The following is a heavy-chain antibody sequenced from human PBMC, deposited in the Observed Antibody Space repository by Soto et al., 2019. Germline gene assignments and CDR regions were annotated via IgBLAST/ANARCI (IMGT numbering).Heavy chain of an antibody. CDR1: GGSISFYY. J-gene: IGHJ4*02. CDR2: ISYSGSA. D-gene: IGHD1-1*01. Sequence: QVQLQESGPGLVKPSETLSLTCTVSGGSISFYYWSWIRQPPGKGLEWIGYISYSGSANYNPSLKSRVSTSLDTSKTQFALRLSSVTAADTAVYYCGRDSGGTTDYWGQGTLVTVSS. CDR3: GRDSGGTTDY. V-gene: IGHV4-59*01.